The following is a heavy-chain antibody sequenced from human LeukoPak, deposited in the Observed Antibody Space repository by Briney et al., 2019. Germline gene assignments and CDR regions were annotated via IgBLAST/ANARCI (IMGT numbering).Heavy chain of an antibody. CDR1: GCRFTCYW. CDR2: ITAGDSET. V-gene: IGHV5-51*01. D-gene: IGHD6-13*01. Sequence: VESLDISLQGSGCRFTCYWIGWVRQMPGKGLEWMGIITAGDSETTSRPTVQGQGSNSREKSISPAYLPWSSLKAPDTAMYYCARQSRVGSSWYIIDDWGQGTLVTVSS. J-gene: IGHJ4*02. CDR3: ARQSRVGSSWYIIDD.